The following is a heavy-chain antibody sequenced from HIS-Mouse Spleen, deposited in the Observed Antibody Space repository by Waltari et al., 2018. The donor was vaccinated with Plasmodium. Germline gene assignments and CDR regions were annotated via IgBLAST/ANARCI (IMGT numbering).Heavy chain of an antibody. J-gene: IGHJ4*02. V-gene: IGHV3-7*04. CDR1: GFSFSGYW. Sequence: EVQLVESGGGLVQPGGSLRVACAAFGFSFSGYWMGWVRQAPGKGLEWVANIKQDGSEKYYVDSVKGRFTISRDNAKNSLYLQMNSLRAEDTAVYYCARARAPDYWGQGTLVTVSS. CDR2: IKQDGSEK. D-gene: IGHD3-10*01. CDR3: ARARAPDY.